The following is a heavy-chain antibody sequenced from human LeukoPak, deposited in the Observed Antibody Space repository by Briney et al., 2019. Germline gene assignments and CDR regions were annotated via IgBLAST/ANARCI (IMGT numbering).Heavy chain of an antibody. CDR1: GFTFSSYS. CDR2: ISSTSSYI. D-gene: IGHD2-15*01. CDR3: ARSGYCSGGSCQLDY. V-gene: IGHV3-21*01. Sequence: GGSLRLSCAASGFTFSSYSTNWVRQAPGKGLEWVSSISSTSSYIYYADSVKGRFTISRDNAKNSLYLQMNSLRAEDTAVYYCARSGYCSGGSCQLDYWGQGTLVTVSS. J-gene: IGHJ4*02.